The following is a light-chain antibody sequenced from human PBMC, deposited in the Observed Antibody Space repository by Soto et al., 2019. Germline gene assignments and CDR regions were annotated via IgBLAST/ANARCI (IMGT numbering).Light chain of an antibody. CDR2: EVN. CDR1: GGDIGTYNL. J-gene: IGLJ1*01. V-gene: IGLV2-14*02. Sequence: QSALTQPASVSGSPGQSITISCTGTGGDIGTYNLVSWYQQHPGRAPKLIIFEVNKRPSGVSNRFSGSKSGNTASLTISGLQAEDEADYYCSSYTTSSTRVFGTGTKVTVL. CDR3: SSYTTSSTRV.